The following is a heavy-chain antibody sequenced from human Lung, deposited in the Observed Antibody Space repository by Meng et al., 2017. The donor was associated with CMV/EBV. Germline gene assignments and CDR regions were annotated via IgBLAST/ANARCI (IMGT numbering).Heavy chain of an antibody. V-gene: IGHV4-4*02. J-gene: IGHJ4*02. Sequence: HVKRQESGPGLGTPSGTLSLTCAVSGGSISSSNWWSWVRQPPGKGLEWIGEIYHSGSTNYNPSLKSRVTISVDKSKNQFSLKLSSVTAADTAVYYCASFPPPGKQWLVTDYWGQGTLVTVSS. CDR3: ASFPPPGKQWLVTDY. CDR2: IYHSGST. CDR1: GGSISSSNW. D-gene: IGHD6-19*01.